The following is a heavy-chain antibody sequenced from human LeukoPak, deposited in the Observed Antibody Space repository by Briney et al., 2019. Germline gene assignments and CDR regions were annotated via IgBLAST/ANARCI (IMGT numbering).Heavy chain of an antibody. D-gene: IGHD5-24*01. Sequence: GGSLRLSCAASGFTFSSYAMHWVRQAPGKGLEWVAVISYDGSNKYYADSVKGRFTISRDKSKNTLYLQMNSLRAEDTAVYYCARDKGRWLQFLYFDYWGQGTLATVSS. CDR2: ISYDGSNK. CDR1: GFTFSSYA. CDR3: ARDKGRWLQFLYFDY. V-gene: IGHV3-30-3*01. J-gene: IGHJ4*02.